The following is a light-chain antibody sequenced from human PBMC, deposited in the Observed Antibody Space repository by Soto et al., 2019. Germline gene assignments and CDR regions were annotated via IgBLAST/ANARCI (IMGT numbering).Light chain of an antibody. J-gene: IGKJ4*01. CDR1: QSISSW. CDR3: QQYNSYSLT. Sequence: DIQMTQSPSTLSASVGDRVTITCRASQSISSWLAWYQQKPGKAPKLLIYDASSLESGVPSRFSGSGSGTDFNLTISSLQPDDFAPYYCQQYNSYSLTFGGGTKVEIK. V-gene: IGKV1-5*01. CDR2: DAS.